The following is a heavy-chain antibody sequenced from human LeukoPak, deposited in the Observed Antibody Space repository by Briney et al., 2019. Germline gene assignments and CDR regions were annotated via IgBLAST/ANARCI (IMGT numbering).Heavy chain of an antibody. CDR2: ITPILGIA. Sequence: ASLKVSCKPSEGTSSSYTISCVRPTPRQGLGWGERITPILGIANYAQKFQGRVTITADKSTSTAYMELSSLRSEDTAVYYCARVHLYDSSGYYDYWGQGTLVTVSS. CDR3: ARVHLYDSSGYYDY. V-gene: IGHV1-69*02. CDR1: EGTSSSYT. D-gene: IGHD3-22*01. J-gene: IGHJ4*02.